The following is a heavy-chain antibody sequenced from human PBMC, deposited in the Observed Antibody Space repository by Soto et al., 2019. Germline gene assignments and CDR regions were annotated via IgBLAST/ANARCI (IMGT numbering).Heavy chain of an antibody. CDR3: ARSPKQSYCTNGACQYYYYYGMDV. Sequence: PGGSLRLSCAASGFTFSSYSMNWVRQAPGKGLEWVSYISSSSSTIYYADSVKGRFTTSRDNAKNSLYLQMNSLRDEDTAVYYCARSPKQSYCTNGACQYYYYYGMDVWGQGTTVTVSS. J-gene: IGHJ6*02. D-gene: IGHD2-8*01. CDR1: GFTFSSYS. CDR2: ISSSSSTI. V-gene: IGHV3-48*02.